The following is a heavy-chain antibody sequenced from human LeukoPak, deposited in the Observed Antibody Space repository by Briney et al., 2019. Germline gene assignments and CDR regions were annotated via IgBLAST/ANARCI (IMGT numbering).Heavy chain of an antibody. CDR2: IKQDGSEK. J-gene: IGHJ4*02. D-gene: IGHD3-10*01. CDR1: GFTFSSYA. Sequence: PGGSLRLSCAASGFTFSSYAMSWVRQAPGKGLEWVANIKQDGSEKYYVDSVKGRFTISRDNAKNSLYLQMNSLRAEDTAVYYCARRPMVRGVKGAIDYWGQGTLVAVSS. CDR3: ARRPMVRGVKGAIDY. V-gene: IGHV3-7*01.